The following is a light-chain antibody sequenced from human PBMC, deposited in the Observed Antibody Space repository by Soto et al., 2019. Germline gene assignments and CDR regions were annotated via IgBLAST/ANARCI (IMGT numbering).Light chain of an antibody. CDR1: QNIRSH. J-gene: IGKJ1*01. V-gene: IGKV3-15*01. Sequence: EIVMTQSPATLSVSPGESATLSCRASQNIRSHLAWYQLRPGQAPRLLLYASSTRATGIPARFSGSGSGTEVTLTISSLQSEDFALYFCQQYNVWPGWTFGQGTKVGVK. CDR3: QQYNVWPGWT. CDR2: ASS.